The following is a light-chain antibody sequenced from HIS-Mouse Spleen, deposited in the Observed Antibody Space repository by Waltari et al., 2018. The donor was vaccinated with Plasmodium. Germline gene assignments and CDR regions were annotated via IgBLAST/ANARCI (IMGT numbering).Light chain of an antibody. Sequence: QSALTQPPSASGSPGQSVTISCTGTSSDVGGYNYVSWYQQHPGKAPKRMIYEVSKRPAGVPDRVSGSKSGNTASLTVSGRQAEDEADYYCSSYAGSNNLVFGGGTKLTVL. CDR3: SSYAGSNNLV. CDR2: EVS. V-gene: IGLV2-8*01. CDR1: SSDVGGYNY. J-gene: IGLJ2*01.